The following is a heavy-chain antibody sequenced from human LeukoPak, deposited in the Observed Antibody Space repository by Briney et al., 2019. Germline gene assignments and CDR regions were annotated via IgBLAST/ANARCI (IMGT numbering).Heavy chain of an antibody. D-gene: IGHD6-19*01. Sequence: PSETLSLTCTVSGGSISSGGYYWSWIRQPPGKGLEWIGEINHSGSTNYNPSLKSRVTISVDTSKNQFSLKLSSVTAADTAVYYCARGRYSSGWRYFDYWGQGTLVTVSS. V-gene: IGHV4-39*07. CDR3: ARGRYSSGWRYFDY. J-gene: IGHJ4*02. CDR2: INHSGST. CDR1: GGSISSGGYY.